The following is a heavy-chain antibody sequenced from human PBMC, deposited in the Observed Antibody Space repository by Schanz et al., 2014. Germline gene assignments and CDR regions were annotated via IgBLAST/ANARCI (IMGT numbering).Heavy chain of an antibody. CDR2: IKQDERER. Sequence: EVQLVESGGGLVQPGGSLRLSCAASGFTFSTYWMSWVRQAPGKGLEWVANIKQDERERSYVDSVKGRFTISRDNAKNSLYLQMNSLRAEDTAVYYCARDKGGYYPFDYWGQGTLVTVSS. D-gene: IGHD3-3*01. V-gene: IGHV3-7*01. CDR3: ARDKGGYYPFDY. J-gene: IGHJ4*02. CDR1: GFTFSTYW.